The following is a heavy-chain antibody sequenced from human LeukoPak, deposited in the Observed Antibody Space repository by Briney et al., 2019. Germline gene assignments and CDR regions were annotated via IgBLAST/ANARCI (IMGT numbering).Heavy chain of an antibody. CDR3: ARASSVSSWAFDY. V-gene: IGHV3-11*01. Sequence: PGGSLRLSCAASGFTFSDYYMSWIRQAPGKGLEWVSYISSSGSIIYYADSVKGRFAISRDNAKNSLYLQMNSLRAEDTAVYYRARASSVSSWAFDYWGQGTLVTVSS. J-gene: IGHJ4*02. CDR1: GFTFSDYY. D-gene: IGHD2-8*01. CDR2: ISSSGSII.